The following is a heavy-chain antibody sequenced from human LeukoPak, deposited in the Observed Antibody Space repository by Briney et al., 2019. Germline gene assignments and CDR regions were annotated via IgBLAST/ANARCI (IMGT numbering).Heavy chain of an antibody. V-gene: IGHV4-59*08. CDR3: ARQPNYYDSSGYYSIAFDI. CDR2: IYYSGST. J-gene: IGHJ3*02. Sequence: SETLSLTCTVSGCTISSYYLSWIRQAPGKGLEWVGYIYYSGSTNYNASLKSRVTISVDTSKNQFSLKLSSVTAVDTAVYYCARQPNYYDSSGYYSIAFDIWGQGTMVTVSS. CDR1: GCTISSYY. D-gene: IGHD3-22*01.